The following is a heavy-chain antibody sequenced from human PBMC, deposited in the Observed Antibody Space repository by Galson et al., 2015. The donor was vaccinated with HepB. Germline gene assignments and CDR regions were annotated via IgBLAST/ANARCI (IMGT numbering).Heavy chain of an antibody. CDR1: GYTFTSYA. V-gene: IGHV1-3*01. CDR3: ARGDGERGEAGPYYDFWSGYRYHYYYGMDV. CDR2: INAGNGNT. Sequence: SVKVSCKASGYTFTSYAMHWVRQAPGQRLEWMGWINAGNGNTKYSQKFQGRVTITRDTSASTAYMELSSLRSEDTAVYYCARGDGERGEAGPYYDFWSGYRYHYYYGMDVWGQGTTVTVSS. D-gene: IGHD3-3*01. J-gene: IGHJ6*02.